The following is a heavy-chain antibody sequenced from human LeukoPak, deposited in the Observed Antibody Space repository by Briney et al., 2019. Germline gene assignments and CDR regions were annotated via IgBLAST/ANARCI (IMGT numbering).Heavy chain of an antibody. CDR2: ISWDGGST. CDR1: GFTFDDYA. Sequence: GGSLRLSCAASGFTFDDYAMHWVRQAPGKGLEWVSLISWDGGSTYYADSVKGRFTISRDNSKNSLYLQMNSLRAEDTALYYCAKGDSMIVVWDASDIWGQGTMVTVSS. J-gene: IGHJ3*02. V-gene: IGHV3-43D*03. CDR3: AKGDSMIVVWDASDI. D-gene: IGHD3-22*01.